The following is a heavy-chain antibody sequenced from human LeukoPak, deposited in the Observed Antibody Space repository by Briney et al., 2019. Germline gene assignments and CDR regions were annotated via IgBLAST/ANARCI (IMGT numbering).Heavy chain of an antibody. D-gene: IGHD2-2*01. J-gene: IGHJ4*02. Sequence: GGSLRLSCAASGFTFSSYSMNWVRQAPGKGLEWVSSISSSSSYIYYADSAKGRFTISRDNAKNSLYLQMNSLRAEDTAVYYCARDQATGIVVVPAATSWGQGTLVTVSS. V-gene: IGHV3-21*01. CDR2: ISSSSSYI. CDR1: GFTFSSYS. CDR3: ARDQATGIVVVPAATS.